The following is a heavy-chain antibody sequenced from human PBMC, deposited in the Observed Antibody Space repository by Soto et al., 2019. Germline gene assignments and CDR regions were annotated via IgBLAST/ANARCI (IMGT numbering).Heavy chain of an antibody. Sequence: QVQLVESGGGVVQPGRSLRLSCAASGFTFSSYGMHWVRQAPGKGLEWVAVISYDGSNKYYADSVKGRFTISKDNSKNTLYLQMNSLRAEDTAAYYCAKDGGSLDYFDCWCQGTLVTVSS. CDR3: AKDGGSLDYFDC. CDR1: GFTFSSYG. CDR2: ISYDGSNK. D-gene: IGHD3-16*01. V-gene: IGHV3-30*18. J-gene: IGHJ4*02.